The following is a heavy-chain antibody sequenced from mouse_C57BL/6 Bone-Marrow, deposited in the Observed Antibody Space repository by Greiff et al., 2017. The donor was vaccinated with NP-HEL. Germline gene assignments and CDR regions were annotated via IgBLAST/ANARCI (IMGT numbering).Heavy chain of an antibody. Sequence: EVHLVESGGDLVKPGGSLKLSCAASGFTFSSYGMSWVRQTPDKRLEWVATLSSGGSYTYYPDSVKGRFTISRDNAKNTLYLQMSSLKSEDTAMDYCASPYDYDVAWFAYWGQGTLVTVSA. D-gene: IGHD2-4*01. V-gene: IGHV5-6*01. CDR1: GFTFSSYG. CDR2: LSSGGSYT. J-gene: IGHJ3*01. CDR3: ASPYDYDVAWFAY.